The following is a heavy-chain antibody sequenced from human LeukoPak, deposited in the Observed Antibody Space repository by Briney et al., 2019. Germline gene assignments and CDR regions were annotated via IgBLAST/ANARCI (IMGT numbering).Heavy chain of an antibody. V-gene: IGHV1-2*02. CDR1: GYTFTGYY. CDR2: INPNSGGT. CDR3: ARDTVVTAMGAFWAFDY. J-gene: IGHJ4*02. Sequence: ASVKVSCKASGYTFTGYYMHWVRQAPGQGLEWMGWINPNSGGTNYAQKFQGRVTMTRDTSISTAYMELSRLRSDDTAVYYCARDTVVTAMGAFWAFDYWGQGTLVTVSS. D-gene: IGHD2-21*02.